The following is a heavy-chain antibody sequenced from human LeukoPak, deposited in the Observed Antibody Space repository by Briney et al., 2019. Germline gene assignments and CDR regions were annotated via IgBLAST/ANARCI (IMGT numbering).Heavy chain of an antibody. D-gene: IGHD3-22*01. Sequence: ASVKVSCKVSGYTLTELSMHWVRQAPGKALEWMVGFDPEDRETIYAQKFQGRVTMTEDTSTDTAYMELSSLRSEDTAVYYCARDINRDYYDSSGYSNAFDIWGQGTMVTVSS. CDR1: GYTLTELS. CDR2: FDPEDRET. CDR3: ARDINRDYYDSSGYSNAFDI. V-gene: IGHV1-24*01. J-gene: IGHJ3*02.